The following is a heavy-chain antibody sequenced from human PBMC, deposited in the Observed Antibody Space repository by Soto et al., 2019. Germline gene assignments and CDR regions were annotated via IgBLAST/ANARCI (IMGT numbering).Heavy chain of an antibody. CDR3: ARTTAVAGTPEFDY. Sequence: QVQLVESGGGVDQPGGSLRLSCEASGFTFSSFNMHWVRQAPGKGLEWVGVISYEVTKTQYADSVKGRFTISRDNAKSTFYLHMSSLRTEDTAIYYCARTTAVAGTPEFDYWGQGTLVTVSS. J-gene: IGHJ4*02. V-gene: IGHV3-30-3*01. CDR1: GFTFSSFN. CDR2: ISYEVTKT. D-gene: IGHD6-19*01.